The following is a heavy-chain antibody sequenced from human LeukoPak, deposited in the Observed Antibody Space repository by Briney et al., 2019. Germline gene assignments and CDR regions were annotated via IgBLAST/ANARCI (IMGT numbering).Heavy chain of an antibody. CDR3: ARGGNFDY. CDR1: GDSVSSNSAT. Sequence: SQTLSLTCAISGDSVSSNSATGNWIRQSPSRGLEWLGRTYYRSKWYTDYAVSVKSRITNNPDTSKNHFSMQLDSVTPEDTAVYYCARGGNFDYWGQGTLVTVSS. D-gene: IGHD3-16*01. J-gene: IGHJ4*02. V-gene: IGHV6-1*01. CDR2: TYYRSKWYT.